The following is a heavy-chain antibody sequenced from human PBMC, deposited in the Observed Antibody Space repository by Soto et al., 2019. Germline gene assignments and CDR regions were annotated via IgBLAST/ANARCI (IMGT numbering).Heavy chain of an antibody. CDR3: ARDRVRGVPYDYYYYYMDV. V-gene: IGHV1-3*01. Sequence: ASVKVACKASGYTFTSYAMHWVRQAPGQRLEWMGWINAGNGNTKYSQKFQGRVTITRDTSASTAYMELSSLRSEDTAVYYCARDRVRGVPYDYYYYYMDVWGKGTTVTVS. J-gene: IGHJ6*03. CDR2: INAGNGNT. CDR1: GYTFTSYA. D-gene: IGHD3-10*01.